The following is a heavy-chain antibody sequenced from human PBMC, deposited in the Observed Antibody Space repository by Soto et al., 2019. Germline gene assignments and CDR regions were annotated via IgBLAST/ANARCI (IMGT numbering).Heavy chain of an antibody. V-gene: IGHV4-4*08. J-gene: IGHJ2*01. CDR1: GDSIRNLY. CDR3: ARHEYSGYDSNWYFDL. Sequence: SETLSLTCSVSGDSIRNLYWSWIRQPLGKGLEWIGSIYRGGSTNYNPSLKSRVTISVDTSKNQFSLKLSSVTAADTAVYYCARHEYSGYDSNWYFDLWGRGTLVTVSS. CDR2: IYRGGST. D-gene: IGHD5-12*01.